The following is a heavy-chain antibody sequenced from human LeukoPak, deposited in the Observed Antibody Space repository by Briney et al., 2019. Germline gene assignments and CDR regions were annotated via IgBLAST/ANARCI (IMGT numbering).Heavy chain of an antibody. Sequence: GGSLRLPCAASGFTFSNYAMHWVRQAPGKGLEWVAVISYDGSNKYYADSVKGRFTISRDNSKNTLYLQMNSLRAEDTAVYYCARAPTSYYYFDYWGQGTLVTVSS. CDR2: ISYDGSNK. CDR1: GFTFSNYA. D-gene: IGHD1-26*01. J-gene: IGHJ4*02. V-gene: IGHV3-30-3*01. CDR3: ARAPTSYYYFDY.